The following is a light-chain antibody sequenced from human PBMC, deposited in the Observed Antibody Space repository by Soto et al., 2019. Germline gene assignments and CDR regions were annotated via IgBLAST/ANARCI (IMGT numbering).Light chain of an antibody. CDR3: QQYSSSPIT. CDR2: KAS. CDR1: QNINNW. V-gene: IGKV1-5*03. J-gene: IGKJ5*01. Sequence: DIQMTQSPSTLSASVGDRVTFTCRASQNINNWLAWYQQKPWQAPKLLVYKASSVESGVPSSFSGTGSGTEFTLTISSVQPDVFATYFCQQYSSSPITFGQGTRLEIK.